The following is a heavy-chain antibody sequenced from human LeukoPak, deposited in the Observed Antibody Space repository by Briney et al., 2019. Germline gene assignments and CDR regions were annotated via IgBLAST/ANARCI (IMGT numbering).Heavy chain of an antibody. D-gene: IGHD3-3*01. J-gene: IGHJ4*02. Sequence: GGSLRLSCAASGFTFSSYGMHWVRQAPGKGLEWVAFIRYDRSNKYYADSVKGRFTISRDNSKNTLYLQMNSVRAEDTAVYYCAKEGVTIFGVVTHFDYWGQGTLVTVSS. CDR3: AKEGVTIFGVVTHFDY. V-gene: IGHV3-30*02. CDR1: GFTFSSYG. CDR2: IRYDRSNK.